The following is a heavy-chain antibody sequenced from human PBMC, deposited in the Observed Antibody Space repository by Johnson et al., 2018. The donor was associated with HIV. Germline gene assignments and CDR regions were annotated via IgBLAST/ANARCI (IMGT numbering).Heavy chain of an antibody. CDR1: GFTFSSYG. J-gene: IGHJ3*02. Sequence: VQLVESGGGLVQPGGSLRLSCAASGFTFSSYGMHWVRQAPGKGLEWVAVIWYDGSNTYDADSVRGRFTISRDNSKNTLYLQMNSLTADDTAVYYCGRGGRVVMEDVFGIWGQGTMVTVSS. D-gene: IGHD3-3*01. V-gene: IGHV3-33*01. CDR2: IWYDGSNT. CDR3: GRGGRVVMEDVFGI.